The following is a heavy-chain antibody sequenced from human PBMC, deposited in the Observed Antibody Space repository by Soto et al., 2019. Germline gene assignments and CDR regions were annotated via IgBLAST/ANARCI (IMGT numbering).Heavy chain of an antibody. CDR1: GFSLSNARVG. J-gene: IGHJ6*03. V-gene: IGHV2-26*01. CDR2: IFSNDEK. D-gene: IGHD3-9*01. Sequence: KSGPTLVNPTETLTLTCTVSGFSLSNARVGVSWIRQPPGKALEWLAHIFSNDEKSYSTSLRSRLTISKDTSKSQVVLTMTNMDPVDTATYYCARIQRDYDIPWGYYYYMDVWGKGTTVTVSS. CDR3: ARIQRDYDIPWGYYYYMDV.